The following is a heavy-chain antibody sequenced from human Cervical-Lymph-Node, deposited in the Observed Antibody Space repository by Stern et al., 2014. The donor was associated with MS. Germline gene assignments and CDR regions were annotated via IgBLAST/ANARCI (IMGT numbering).Heavy chain of an antibody. CDR1: GDTFSSYA. Sequence: QLVQSGAEVKKPGSSVKVSCKASGDTFSSYAINWVRQVPGQGLEWMGWSTPVFGTTNYAQKFQGRVTITADKSTNTAYMELMTLRSEDTAVYYCARGGGLVGYFDYWGQGTLVSVSS. CDR3: ARGGGLVGYFDY. J-gene: IGHJ4*02. D-gene: IGHD1-26*01. CDR2: STPVFGTT. V-gene: IGHV1-69*06.